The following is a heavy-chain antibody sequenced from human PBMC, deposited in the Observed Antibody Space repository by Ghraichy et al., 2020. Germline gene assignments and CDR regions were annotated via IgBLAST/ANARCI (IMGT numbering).Heavy chain of an antibody. CDR1: GGTFSSYA. CDR3: ARELVGSYSFGY. Sequence: SVKVSCKASGGTFSSYAISWVRQAPGQGLEWMGRIIPILGIANYAQKFQGRVTITADKSTSTAYMELSSLRFEDTAGYYCARELVGSYSFGYWGQGTLVTVSS. J-gene: IGHJ4*02. D-gene: IGHD1-26*01. CDR2: IIPILGIA. V-gene: IGHV1-69*04.